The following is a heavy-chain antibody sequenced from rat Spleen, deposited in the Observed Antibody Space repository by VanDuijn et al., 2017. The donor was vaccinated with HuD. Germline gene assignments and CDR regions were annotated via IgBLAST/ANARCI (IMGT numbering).Heavy chain of an antibody. CDR2: ISTGGGNP. J-gene: IGHJ1*01. CDR3: ARYYYGYWYFDF. CDR1: GFTFSNYD. D-gene: IGHD1-1*01. Sequence: EVQLVESGGGLVQPGRSLKLSCAASGFTFSNYDMAWVRQAPTKGLEWIASISTGGGNPYYRDSVKGRLTISRDNAKSTLYLQMDSLRSEDTATYYCARYYYGYWYFDFWGPGTMVTVSS. V-gene: IGHV5-25*01.